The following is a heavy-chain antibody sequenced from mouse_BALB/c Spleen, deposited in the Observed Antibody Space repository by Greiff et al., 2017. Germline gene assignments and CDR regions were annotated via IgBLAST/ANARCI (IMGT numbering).Heavy chain of an antibody. CDR2: ISDGGSYT. J-gene: IGHJ4*01. CDR3: ARAGYGAMDY. D-gene: IGHD3-1*01. CDR1: GFTFSDYY. Sequence: EVQVVESGGGLVKPGGSLKLSCAASGFTFSDYYMYWVRQTPEKRLEWVATISDGGSYTYYPDSVKGRFTISRDNAKNNLYLQMSSLKSEDTAMYYCARAGYGAMDYWGQGTSVTVSS. V-gene: IGHV5-4*02.